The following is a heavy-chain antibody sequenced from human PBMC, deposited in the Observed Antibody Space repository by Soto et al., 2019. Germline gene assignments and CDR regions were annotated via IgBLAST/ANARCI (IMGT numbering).Heavy chain of an antibody. CDR2: IYRTGST. V-gene: IGHV4-4*02. CDR3: ASSSLYGMDV. J-gene: IGHJ6*02. CDR1: GGSFTSNNW. Sequence: SETLSLTCAVSGGSFTSNNWWTWVRQPPGQGLEWIGEIYRTGSTNYNPSLKSRVTISLEKSENQFSLKVSSLTAADTAVYYCASSSLYGMDVWGHGTTVTVSS.